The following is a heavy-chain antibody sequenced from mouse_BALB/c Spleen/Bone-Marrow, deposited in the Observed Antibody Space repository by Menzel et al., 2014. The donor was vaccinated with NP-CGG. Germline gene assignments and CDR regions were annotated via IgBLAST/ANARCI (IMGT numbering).Heavy chain of an antibody. D-gene: IGHD1-1*01. CDR2: IFPGSGNT. V-gene: IGHV1-66*01. CDR3: ARFIATAYAMDY. CDR1: GYSFTSYY. Sequence: VQLQQSGPELVKPGASVKISCKASGYSFTSYYIHWVKQRPGQGLEWIGWIFPGSGNTKYNEKFKGKAALTADKSSSTAYMQLSSLTSDDSAVYFCARFIATAYAMDYWGQGTSVTVSS. J-gene: IGHJ4*01.